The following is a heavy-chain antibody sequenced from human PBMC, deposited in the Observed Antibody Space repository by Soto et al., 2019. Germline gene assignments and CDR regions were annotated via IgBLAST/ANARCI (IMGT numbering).Heavy chain of an antibody. CDR3: TRGTLAVFEY. Sequence: QIQLVQSGGEVKRPGASVMVSCKASGYSLTSYGISWVRLVPGQGLEWMAWITTSNGNRNFARKFHERVSLTADISTSTVYMELRSLTSDDTAVYYCTRGTLAVFEYWGQGTLVTVSS. V-gene: IGHV1-18*04. J-gene: IGHJ4*02. CDR1: GYSLTSYG. CDR2: ITTSNGNR.